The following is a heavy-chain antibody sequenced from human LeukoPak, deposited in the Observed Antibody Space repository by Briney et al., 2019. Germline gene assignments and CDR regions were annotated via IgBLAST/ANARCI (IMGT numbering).Heavy chain of an antibody. V-gene: IGHV3-30*02. Sequence: GGSLRLSCAASGFTFSSYDIYWVRQAPGKGLEWVAFIRYDGSDKYYSDSVKGRFTISRDNSKDTLYLLMNSVRADDTGVYYCVRGQTDMVSRRLDYWGQGTLVTVSS. CDR2: IRYDGSDK. J-gene: IGHJ4*02. CDR1: GFTFSSYD. D-gene: IGHD5/OR15-5a*01. CDR3: VRGQTDMVSRRLDY.